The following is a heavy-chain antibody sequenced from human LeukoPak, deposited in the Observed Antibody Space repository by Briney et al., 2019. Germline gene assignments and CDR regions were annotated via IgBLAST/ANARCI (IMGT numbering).Heavy chain of an antibody. D-gene: IGHD3-3*01. CDR3: AKDREGDDFWSGYYFDY. Sequence: PGGSLRLSCAASGFTFSSYAMSWVRQAPGKGLEWVSAISGSGGSTYYADSVKGRFTISRDNSKNTLYLQMNSLRAEDTAVYYCAKDREGDDFWSGYYFDYWGQGTLVTVSS. CDR2: ISGSGGST. V-gene: IGHV3-23*01. J-gene: IGHJ4*02. CDR1: GFTFSSYA.